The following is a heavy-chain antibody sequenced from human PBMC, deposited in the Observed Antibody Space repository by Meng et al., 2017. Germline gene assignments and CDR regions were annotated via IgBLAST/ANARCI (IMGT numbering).Heavy chain of an antibody. CDR2: ISSSSYI. CDR3: ARVDSSGYYYVMGY. J-gene: IGHJ4*02. D-gene: IGHD3-22*01. Sequence: GGSLRLSCAASGFTFSSYSMNWVRQAPGKGLEWVSSISSSSYIYYADSVKGRFTISRDNAKNSLYLQMNSLRAEDTAVYYCARVDSSGYYYVMGYWGQGTLVTVSS. V-gene: IGHV3-21*01. CDR1: GFTFSSYS.